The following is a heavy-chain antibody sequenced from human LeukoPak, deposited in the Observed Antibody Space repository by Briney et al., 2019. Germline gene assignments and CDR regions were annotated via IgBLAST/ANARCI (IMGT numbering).Heavy chain of an antibody. CDR1: GFTFDRYT. CDR3: AKEHSSGWPSLDS. D-gene: IGHD6-19*01. Sequence: GGPLRLSCAASGFTFDRYTIQWVRKAPGKRLEWVSLIGRRDNNRYYADSVRGRFTTSRDNSKNSLYLQMNSLRTEDTALYYCAKEHSSGWPSLDSWGRGTLVTVSS. J-gene: IGHJ4*02. V-gene: IGHV3-43*01. CDR2: IGRRDNNR.